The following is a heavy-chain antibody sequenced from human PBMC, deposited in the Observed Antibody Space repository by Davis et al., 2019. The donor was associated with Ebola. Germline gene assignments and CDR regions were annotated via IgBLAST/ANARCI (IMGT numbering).Heavy chain of an antibody. CDR1: GGSFNGYY. V-gene: IGHV4-34*01. J-gene: IGHJ5*02. D-gene: IGHD5-12*01. Sequence: MPSETLSLTCAVYGGSFNGYYWNWIRQPPGKGLEWIGEINHSGSTNYNPSLKSRVTISADTSTNQYSLKLTSVTAADTALYYCARGRGYSWFDPWGQGTLVTVSS. CDR2: INHSGST. CDR3: ARGRGYSWFDP.